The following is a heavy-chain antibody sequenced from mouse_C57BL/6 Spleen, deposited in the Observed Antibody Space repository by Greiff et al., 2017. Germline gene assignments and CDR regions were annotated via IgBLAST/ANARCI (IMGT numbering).Heavy chain of an antibody. V-gene: IGHV1-19*01. CDR2: INPYNGGT. Sequence: EVQLQQSGPVLVKPGASVKMSCKASGYTFTDYYMNWVKQSHGKSLEWIGVINPYNGGTSYNQKFKGKATLTVDKSSSTAYIELNSLTSEDSAVYYGAKLGYGSSYYAMDYWGQGTSVTVSS. D-gene: IGHD1-1*01. J-gene: IGHJ4*01. CDR1: GYTFTDYY. CDR3: AKLGYGSSYYAMDY.